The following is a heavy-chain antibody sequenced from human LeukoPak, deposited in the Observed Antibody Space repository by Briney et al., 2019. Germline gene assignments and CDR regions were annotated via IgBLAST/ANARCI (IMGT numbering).Heavy chain of an antibody. J-gene: IGHJ4*02. CDR1: GFTFSSYS. V-gene: IGHV4-39*01. D-gene: IGHD5-18*01. CDR2: IYYSGST. CDR3: ARNVDTAMTPYFDY. Sequence: PGGSLRLSCAASGFTFSSYSMNWIRQPPGKGLEWIGSIYYSGSTYYNPSLKSRVTISVDTSKNQFSLKLSSVTAADTAVYYCARNVDTAMTPYFDYWGQGTLVTVSS.